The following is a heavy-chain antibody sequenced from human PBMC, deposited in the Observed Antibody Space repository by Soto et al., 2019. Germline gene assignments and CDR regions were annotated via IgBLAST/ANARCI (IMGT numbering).Heavy chain of an antibody. J-gene: IGHJ4*02. CDR2: FSGGGGST. CDR1: GFSFSSYA. CDR3: AKALSTYGEYYFDY. Sequence: GGSLRLSCAASGFSFSSYAMSWVRQAPGKGLEWVSAFSGGGGSTYYADSVKGRFTISRDNSKNTLYLQMNSLSAEDTAVYYCAKALSTYGEYYFDYWGQGTLVTVSS. V-gene: IGHV3-23*01. D-gene: IGHD4-4*01.